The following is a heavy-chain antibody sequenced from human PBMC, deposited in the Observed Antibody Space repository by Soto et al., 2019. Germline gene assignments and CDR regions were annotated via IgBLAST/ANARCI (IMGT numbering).Heavy chain of an antibody. J-gene: IGHJ4*02. Sequence: QVQLQESGPGLMKPSETLSLTCTVSGASITGSSYWSWIRQPAGKGLEWIGRFSLSGTTNYNPSLRSRLTMSADVSKNQFSLRLTSVTATDTALYYCARGMTPPGAPAWYYFDSWGQGTLVTVSS. CDR3: ARGMTPPGAPAWYYFDS. V-gene: IGHV4-4*07. D-gene: IGHD2-8*02. CDR2: FSLSGTT. CDR1: GASITGSSY.